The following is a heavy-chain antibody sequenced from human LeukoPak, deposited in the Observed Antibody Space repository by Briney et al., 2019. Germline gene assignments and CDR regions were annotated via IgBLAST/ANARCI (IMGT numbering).Heavy chain of an antibody. CDR1: GFTFSSYA. J-gene: IGHJ4*02. V-gene: IGHV3-30*14. Sequence: GRSLRLSCAASGFTFSSYAMHWVRQAPGKGLEWVAVISYDGSNKYYADSVKGRFTISRDYSKNTLFLQMNSLRADDTAVYYCARGETNPFDYWGQGILVTVSS. CDR3: ARGETNPFDY. CDR2: ISYDGSNK.